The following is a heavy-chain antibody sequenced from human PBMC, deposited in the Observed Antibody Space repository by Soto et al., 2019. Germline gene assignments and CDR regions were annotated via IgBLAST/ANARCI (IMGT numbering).Heavy chain of an antibody. D-gene: IGHD3-10*01. CDR1: GGSISSGDYY. V-gene: IGHV4-30-4*01. J-gene: IGHJ3*02. CDR2: IYYSGST. CDR3: ARGDYYGSGSYYNDIVLDAFDI. Sequence: QVQLQESGPGLVKPSQTLSLTCTVSGGSISSGDYYWSWIRQPPGKGLEWIGYIYYSGSTYYNPSLTSLVTISVDTSTNQFSLKLSSVTAADTAVYYCARGDYYGSGSYYNDIVLDAFDIWGQGTMVTVSS.